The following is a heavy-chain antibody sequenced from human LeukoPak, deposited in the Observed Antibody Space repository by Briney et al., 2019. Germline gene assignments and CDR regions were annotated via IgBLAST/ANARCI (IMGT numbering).Heavy chain of an antibody. CDR2: ISAYNGNT. V-gene: IGHV1-18*01. CDR3: ARGGRQWLVTYYYYYGMDV. Sequence: ASVKVSCKASGYTFTSYGISWVRQAPGQGLEWMGWISAYNGNTNYAQKLQGRATMTTDTSTSTAYMELRSLRSDDTAVYYCARGGRQWLVTYYYYYGMDVWGQGTTVTVSS. CDR1: GYTFTSYG. D-gene: IGHD6-19*01. J-gene: IGHJ6*02.